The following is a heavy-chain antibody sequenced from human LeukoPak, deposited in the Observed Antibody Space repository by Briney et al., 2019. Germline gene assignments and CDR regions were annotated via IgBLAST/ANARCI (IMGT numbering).Heavy chain of an antibody. V-gene: IGHV5-51*01. Sequence: GGSLKISCKGSGYSFTSYWIGWVRQMPGKGLEWMGIIYPGDSDTRYSPSFQGQVTISADKSISTAYLQWSSLKASDTAMHYCARQVYDILTGYQDYFDYWGQGTLVTVSS. CDR3: ARQVYDILTGYQDYFDY. CDR1: GYSFTSYW. D-gene: IGHD3-9*01. J-gene: IGHJ4*02. CDR2: IYPGDSDT.